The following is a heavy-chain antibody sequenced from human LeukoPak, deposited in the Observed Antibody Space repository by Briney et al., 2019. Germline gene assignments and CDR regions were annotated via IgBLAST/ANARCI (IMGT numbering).Heavy chain of an antibody. CDR2: ISSSGSTK. Sequence: KAGGSLRLSCGASGITFSSYSMNWVRQAPGKGLEWVSCISSSGSTKYYADSVKGRFTISRDNARNSLYLQMNSLRAEDTAVYFCARGGLSIMGYWGQGTLVTVSS. D-gene: IGHD2/OR15-2a*01. V-gene: IGHV3-48*01. J-gene: IGHJ4*02. CDR3: ARGGLSIMGY. CDR1: GITFSSYS.